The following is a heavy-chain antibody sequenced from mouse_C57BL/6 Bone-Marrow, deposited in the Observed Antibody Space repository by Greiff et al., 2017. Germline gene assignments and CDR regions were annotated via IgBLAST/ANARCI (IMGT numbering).Heavy chain of an antibody. CDR3: ARESSNYVGYFDV. D-gene: IGHD2-5*01. J-gene: IGHJ1*03. V-gene: IGHV1-50*01. CDR2: IDPSDSYT. Sequence: VQLQQPGAELVKPGASVKLSCKASGYTFTSYWMQWVKQRPGQGLEWIGEIDPSDSYTNYNQKFKGKATLTVDTSSSTAYMQLSSLTSEDSAVYYCARESSNYVGYFDVWGTGTTVTVSS. CDR1: GYTFTSYW.